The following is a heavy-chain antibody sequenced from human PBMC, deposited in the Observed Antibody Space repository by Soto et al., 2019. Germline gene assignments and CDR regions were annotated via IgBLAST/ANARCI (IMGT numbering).Heavy chain of an antibody. CDR3: ARSDFWSGYQQNYYFDY. D-gene: IGHD3-3*01. J-gene: IGHJ4*02. CDR2: ISAYNGNT. Sequence: ASVKVSCKASGYTFTSYGISWVRQAPGQGLEWMGWISAYNGNTNYAQKLQGRVTMTTDTSTSTAYMELRSLRSDDTAVYYCARSDFWSGYQQNYYFDYWGQGTLVTVSS. CDR1: GYTFTSYG. V-gene: IGHV1-18*01.